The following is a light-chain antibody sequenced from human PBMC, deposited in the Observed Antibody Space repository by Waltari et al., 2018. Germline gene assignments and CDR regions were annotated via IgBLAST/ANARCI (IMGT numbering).Light chain of an antibody. Sequence: QSVLTQPPSASGTPGQRVPISCSGSSSNIGFNTVSWYQQVPGAAPRILMYTDNQRPSGVPDRFSGSKSGSSASLAISGLRPEDEADYYCAAWDDNLNGWAFGGGTKVTVL. CDR3: AAWDDNLNGWA. J-gene: IGLJ3*02. CDR2: TDN. CDR1: SSNIGFNT. V-gene: IGLV1-44*01.